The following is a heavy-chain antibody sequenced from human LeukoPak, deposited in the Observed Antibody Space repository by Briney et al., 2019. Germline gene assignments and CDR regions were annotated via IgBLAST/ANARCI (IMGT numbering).Heavy chain of an antibody. CDR2: VYYSGSA. CDR1: GGSVGSGTYY. CDR3: AREAPYYDILTGYGYYYMDV. J-gene: IGHJ6*03. D-gene: IGHD3-9*01. Sequence: PSETLSLTCTVSGGSVGSGTYYWSWIRQSPGKGLEWIGNVYYSGSAYYNPSLKSRVTMSVDTSKNQFSLKLSSVTAADTAVYYCAREAPYYDILTGYGYYYMDVWGKGTTVTVSS. V-gene: IGHV4-39*07.